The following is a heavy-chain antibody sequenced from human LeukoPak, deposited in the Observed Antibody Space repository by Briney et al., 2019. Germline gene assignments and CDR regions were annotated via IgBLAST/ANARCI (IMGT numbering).Heavy chain of an antibody. CDR2: IYSGGST. Sequence: PGGSLRLSCAASAFTVGSNYMSWVRQAPGKGLEWVSVIYSGGSTYYADSVKGRFTISRDNSKNTLYLQMNSLRAEDTAVYYCARTAVEGATSRGVNWFDPWGQGTLVTVSS. J-gene: IGHJ5*02. V-gene: IGHV3-53*01. CDR3: ARTAVEGATSRGVNWFDP. CDR1: AFTVGSNY. D-gene: IGHD1-26*01.